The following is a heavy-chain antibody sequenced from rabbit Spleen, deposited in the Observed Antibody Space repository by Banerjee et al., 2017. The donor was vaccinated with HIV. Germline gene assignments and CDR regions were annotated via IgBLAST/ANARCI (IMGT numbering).Heavy chain of an antibody. D-gene: IGHD1-1*01. CDR1: GFSFSRGYD. J-gene: IGHJ6*01. Sequence: QEQLEESGGGLVKPEGSLTLTCKASGFSFSRGYDMCWVRQAPGKGLEWIGCIYTGNAKTYYASWVKGRFTISKTSSTTVTLQMTSLTAADTATYFCARDTSSSFSSYGMDLWGPGTLVTVS. CDR3: ARDTSSSFSSYGMDL. V-gene: IGHV1S45*01. CDR2: IYTGNAKT.